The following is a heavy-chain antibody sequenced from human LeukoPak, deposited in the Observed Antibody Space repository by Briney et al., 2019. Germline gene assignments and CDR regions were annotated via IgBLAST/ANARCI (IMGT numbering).Heavy chain of an antibody. CDR3: ARDSGSYSYFDY. CDR2: ISSSSSYI. D-gene: IGHD1-26*01. V-gene: IGHV3-21*01. J-gene: IGHJ4*02. CDR1: GFTFSSYN. Sequence: KPGGSLRLSCAASGFTFSSYNMNWVRQAPWKGLEWVSSISSSSSYIYYADSVKGRFTISRDNAKNSLYLQMNSLRAEDTAVYYCARDSGSYSYFDYWGQGTLVTVSS.